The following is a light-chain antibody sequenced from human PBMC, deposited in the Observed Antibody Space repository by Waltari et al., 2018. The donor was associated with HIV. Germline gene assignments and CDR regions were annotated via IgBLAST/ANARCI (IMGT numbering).Light chain of an antibody. Sequence: QSALTQPASVSGSPGQSITISCTGTSSDVGSYNLVSWYQQHPGKAPKLMIYEVSKRPSGVSNRFSGSKSCNTASLTISGLQAEDEADYYCCSYAGSSTSVVGGGTKLTVL. J-gene: IGLJ2*01. CDR2: EVS. V-gene: IGLV2-23*02. CDR3: CSYAGSSTSV. CDR1: SSDVGSYNL.